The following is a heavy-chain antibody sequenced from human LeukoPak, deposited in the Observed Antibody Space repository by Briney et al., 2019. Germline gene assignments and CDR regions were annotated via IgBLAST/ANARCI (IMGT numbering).Heavy chain of an antibody. J-gene: IGHJ6*02. V-gene: IGHV4-34*01. D-gene: IGHD3-22*01. Sequence: SETLSLTCAVYGGSLNGYYWSWIRQPPGKGLEWIGEINHRGITNFKSSLKSRVTVSLDMSKGQFSLMLSSVTAADTAVYYCARHVGGSSGYSFYYYYYGMDVWGQGTTVTVSS. CDR1: GGSLNGYY. CDR3: ARHVGGSSGYSFYYYYYGMDV. CDR2: INHRGIT.